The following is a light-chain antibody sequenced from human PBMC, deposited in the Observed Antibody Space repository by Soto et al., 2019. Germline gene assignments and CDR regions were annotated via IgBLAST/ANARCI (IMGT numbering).Light chain of an antibody. J-gene: IGKJ4*01. CDR3: QQYIRWPLT. V-gene: IGKV3D-15*01. Sequence: EIVITQSPATLSVSPGETASLSCRASQSAGNFLAWYQQKPGQAPRLLIYYISTRATGIPARFSGSGSGTEFTLTINSLQSEDFAVYYCQQYIRWPLTFGGGTKVDIK. CDR2: YIS. CDR1: QSAGNF.